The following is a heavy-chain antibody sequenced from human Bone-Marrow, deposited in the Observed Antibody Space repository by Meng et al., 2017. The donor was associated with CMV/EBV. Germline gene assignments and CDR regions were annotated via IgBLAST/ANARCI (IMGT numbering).Heavy chain of an antibody. CDR3: ARDPAYCGGDCGY. CDR2: INPNSGGT. J-gene: IGHJ4*02. Sequence: QGQLGQSGAGVKKPGASVKVSCKASGYTFTGYYMHWVRQAPGQGLEWMGWINPNSGGTNYAQKFQGRVTMTRDTSISTAYMELSRLRSDDTAVYYCARDPAYCGGDCGYWGQGTLVTVSS. CDR1: GYTFTGYY. D-gene: IGHD2-21*01. V-gene: IGHV1-2*02.